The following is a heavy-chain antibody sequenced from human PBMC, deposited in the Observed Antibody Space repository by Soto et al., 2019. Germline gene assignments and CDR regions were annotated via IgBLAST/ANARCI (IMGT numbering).Heavy chain of an antibody. CDR3: ARDRAQTRDYYYGMDP. Sequence: QVQLVQSGAEVKKPGASVKVSCKASGYTFTGYYMHWVRQAPGQGLEWMGWINPNSGGTNYAQKFQGRVTMTRDTSISTASMELSRLRSADTAVYYCARDRAQTRDYYYGMDPCPQRTTVTVPS. D-gene: IGHD3-10*01. V-gene: IGHV1-2*02. CDR1: GYTFTGYY. CDR2: INPNSGGT. J-gene: IGHJ6*02.